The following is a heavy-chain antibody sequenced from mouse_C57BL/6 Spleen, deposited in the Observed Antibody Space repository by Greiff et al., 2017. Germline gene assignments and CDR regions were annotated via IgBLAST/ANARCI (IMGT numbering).Heavy chain of an antibody. J-gene: IGHJ3*01. CDR3: ARNYGSSYPACFAY. D-gene: IGHD1-1*01. V-gene: IGHV1-69*01. Sequence: QVQLQQPGAELVMPGASVKLSCKASGYTFTSYWMHWVKQRPGQGLEWIGEIDPSDSYTNYNQNFKGKSTLTVDKSSSTAYMQLSSLTSEDSAVYYCARNYGSSYPACFAYWGQGTLVTVSA. CDR2: IDPSDSYT. CDR1: GYTFTSYW.